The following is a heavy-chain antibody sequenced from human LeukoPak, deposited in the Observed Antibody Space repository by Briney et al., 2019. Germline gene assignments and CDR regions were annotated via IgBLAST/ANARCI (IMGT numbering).Heavy chain of an antibody. D-gene: IGHD1/OR15-1a*01. J-gene: IGHJ4*02. CDR1: GFTFSGSW. CDR2: IKGDGSGK. CDR3: TKNTHDY. Sequence: GGSLRLSCAASGFTFSGSWLSWVRQAPGKGLEWVATIKGDGSGKSYVDSVKGRFAISRDDAKSSLFLQMDSLRSEDTAVYYCTKNTHDYWGQGTLVTASS. V-gene: IGHV3-7*01.